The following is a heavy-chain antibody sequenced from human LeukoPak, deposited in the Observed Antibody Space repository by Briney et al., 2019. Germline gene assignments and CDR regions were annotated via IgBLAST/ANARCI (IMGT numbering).Heavy chain of an antibody. CDR3: AKDLKQQLPHY. D-gene: IGHD6-13*01. Sequence: SETLSLTCAVYGGSFSGYYWGWIRQPPGKGLEWIGEINHSGSTNYNPSLKSRVTISVDTSKNQFSLKLSSVTAADTAVYYCAKDLKQQLPHYWGQGTLVTVSS. J-gene: IGHJ4*02. CDR2: INHSGST. CDR1: GGSFSGYY. V-gene: IGHV4-34*01.